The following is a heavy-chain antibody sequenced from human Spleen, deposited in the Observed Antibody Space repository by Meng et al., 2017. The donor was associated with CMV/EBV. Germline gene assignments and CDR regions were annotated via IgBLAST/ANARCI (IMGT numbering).Heavy chain of an antibody. CDR2: INSSSSSI. D-gene: IGHD3-3*01. CDR3: AKTRTLFWSGYYPYYYYGMDV. J-gene: IGHJ6*02. V-gene: IGHV3-48*03. CDR1: GFTFSYYE. Sequence: GESLKISCTASGFTFSYYEINWVRQAPGKGLEWVSYINSSSSSISFADSVRGRFTISRDNDKNSLYLQMNSLRAEDTAVYYCAKTRTLFWSGYYPYYYYGMDVWGQGTTVTVSS.